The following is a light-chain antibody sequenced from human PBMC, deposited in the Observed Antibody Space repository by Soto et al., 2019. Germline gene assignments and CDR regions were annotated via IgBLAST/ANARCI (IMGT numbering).Light chain of an antibody. CDR3: QYYDTGLSGNVL. CDR1: SSNIRAGFD. Sequence: QSLLTQPPSVSGAPGQRVNMACCGNSSNIRAGFDVHWYQQLPGAAPKLLTYASTNRPSGVPDRFSGSKSDTSASLAITGLQIDDVADYYCQYYDTGLSGNVLFGGGTQLT. CDR2: AST. J-gene: IGLJ2*01. V-gene: IGLV1-40*01.